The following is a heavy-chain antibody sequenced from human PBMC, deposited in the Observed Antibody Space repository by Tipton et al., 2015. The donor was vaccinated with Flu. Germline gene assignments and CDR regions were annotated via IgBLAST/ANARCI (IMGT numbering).Heavy chain of an antibody. D-gene: IGHD4-11*01. CDR1: GGSISSYY. J-gene: IGHJ5*02. CDR2: IYTGGGT. V-gene: IGHV4-4*07. CDR3: ARRDYSNYVSEPKNWFDP. Sequence: TLSLTCTVSGGSISSYYWTWIRQPAGKGLEWIGRIYTGGGTQYNPSLKSRITISMDTSKNQFSLTLNSVTAADTAVYYCARRDYSNYVSEPKNWFDPWGQGTLVTVSS.